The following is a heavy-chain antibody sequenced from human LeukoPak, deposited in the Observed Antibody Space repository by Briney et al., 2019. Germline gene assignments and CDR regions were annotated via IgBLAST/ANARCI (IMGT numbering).Heavy chain of an antibody. CDR2: ISWNSGSI. J-gene: IGHJ2*01. CDR1: GFTFDDYA. CDR3: AKDKDSSGLHWYFDL. V-gene: IGHV3-9*03. Sequence: GRSLRLSCAASGFTFDDYAMHWVRQAPGKGLEWVSGISWNSGSIGYADSVKGRFTISRDNAKNSLYLQMNRLRAEDMALYYCAKDKDSSGLHWYFDLWGRGTLVTVSS. D-gene: IGHD3-22*01.